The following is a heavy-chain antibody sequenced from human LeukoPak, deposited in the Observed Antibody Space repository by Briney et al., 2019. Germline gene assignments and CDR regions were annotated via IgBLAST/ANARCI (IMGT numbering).Heavy chain of an antibody. V-gene: IGHV3-7*01. D-gene: IGHD3-10*01. Sequence: GGSLTLSCAASGFRFSNYWMGWVRHAPGKGLACVANIRTDGSETYYVVSVKGRFTISRDNAKNSLFLQMNSLRAEDTAIYYCVSAIRGSPIDYWGQGTLVSVPS. CDR1: GFRFSNYW. CDR2: IRTDGSET. CDR3: VSAIRGSPIDY. J-gene: IGHJ4*02.